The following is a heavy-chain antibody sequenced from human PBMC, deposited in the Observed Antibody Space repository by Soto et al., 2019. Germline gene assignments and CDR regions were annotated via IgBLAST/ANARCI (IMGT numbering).Heavy chain of an antibody. J-gene: IGHJ4*02. Sequence: GGSLRLSCAASGFTFSNAWMSWVRQAPGKGLEWVGRIKSKTDGGTTDYAAPVKGRFTISRDDSKNTLYLQMNSLKTEDTAVYYCTRRAPFYYDSSGYYCFDYWGQGTLVTVSS. CDR1: GFTFSNAW. CDR2: IKSKTDGGTT. CDR3: TRRAPFYYDSSGYYCFDY. D-gene: IGHD3-22*01. V-gene: IGHV3-15*01.